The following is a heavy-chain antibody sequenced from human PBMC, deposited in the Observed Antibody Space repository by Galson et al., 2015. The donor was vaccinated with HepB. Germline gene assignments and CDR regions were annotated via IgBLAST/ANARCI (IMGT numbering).Heavy chain of an antibody. V-gene: IGHV1-18*01. J-gene: IGHJ4*02. CDR3: ARKDAGRYDFWSGYSSSDGGDY. CDR2: ISAYNGNT. Sequence: SVKVSCKASGYTFTSYGISWVRQAPGQGLEWMGWISAYNGNTNYAQKLQGRVTMTTDTSTSTAYMELRSLRSDDTAVYYCARKDAGRYDFWSGYSSSDGGDYWGQGTLVTVSS. CDR1: GYTFTSYG. D-gene: IGHD3-3*01.